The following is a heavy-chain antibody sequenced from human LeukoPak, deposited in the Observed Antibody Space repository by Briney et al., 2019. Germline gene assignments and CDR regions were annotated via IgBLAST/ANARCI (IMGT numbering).Heavy chain of an antibody. CDR2: IYTSGST. CDR1: GGSISSYY. D-gene: IGHD6-13*01. V-gene: IGHV4-4*07. J-gene: IGHJ4*02. Sequence: SETLSLTCTVSGGSISSYYWSWIRQPAGKGLEWIGRIYTSGSTNYNPSLKSRLTMSVDTSKNQFSLRLNSVTAADTAVYYCARERVSSSWYYNYWGQGTLVTVSS. CDR3: ARERVSSSWYYNY.